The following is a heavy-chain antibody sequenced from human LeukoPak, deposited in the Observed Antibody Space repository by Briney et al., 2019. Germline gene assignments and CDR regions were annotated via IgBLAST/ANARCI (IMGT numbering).Heavy chain of an antibody. Sequence: GGSLRLSCAASGFTFSSYGMHWVRQAPGKGLEWVAVISYDGSEKYYVDSVKGRFTISRDNAKNSLYLQMNSLRAEGTAVYYCARGTISSSSDYWGQGTLVTVSS. V-gene: IGHV3-30*03. CDR2: ISYDGSEK. CDR3: ARGTISSSSDY. CDR1: GFTFSSYG. D-gene: IGHD6-13*01. J-gene: IGHJ4*02.